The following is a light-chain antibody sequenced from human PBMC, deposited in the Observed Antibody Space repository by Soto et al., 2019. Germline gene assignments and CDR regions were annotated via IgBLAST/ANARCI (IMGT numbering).Light chain of an antibody. Sequence: DIQMTQSPSSLSASVGDRVTITCRASQSISTYVSWYQHRPGKAPKLLIYSASTLQSGVPPRFSGSGSGTDVTLTISSLQSEDFATYCWQQSFNTLTFGGGTKVEIE. CDR2: SAS. V-gene: IGKV1-39*01. J-gene: IGKJ4*01. CDR1: QSISTY. CDR3: QQSFNTLT.